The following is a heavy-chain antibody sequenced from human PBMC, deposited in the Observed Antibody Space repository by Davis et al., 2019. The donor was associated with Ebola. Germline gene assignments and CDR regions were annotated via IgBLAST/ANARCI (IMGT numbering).Heavy chain of an antibody. D-gene: IGHD3-16*01. Sequence: SETLSLTCAVYGGSFSGYYWSWIRQPPGKGLEWIGEINHSGSTYYNPSLKSRVTISVDTSKNQFSLKLSSVTAADTAVYYCARDRPLDFFFGDYYGMDVWGQGTTVTVSS. CDR1: GGSFSGYY. CDR3: ARDRPLDFFFGDYYGMDV. CDR2: INHSGST. J-gene: IGHJ6*02. V-gene: IGHV4-34*01.